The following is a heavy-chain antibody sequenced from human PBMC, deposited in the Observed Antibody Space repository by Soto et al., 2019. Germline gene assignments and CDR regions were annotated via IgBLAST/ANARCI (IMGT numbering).Heavy chain of an antibody. J-gene: IGHJ4*02. CDR3: ARGHWIQRYLTPTYFDY. CDR1: GFTFSNYE. Sequence: PGGSLRLSCVVSGFTFSNYEMNWVRQAPGKGLEWISSVSSSGSTKHYADSVKGRFTISRDNAENALSLQLNSLRAEDTAVYYCARGHWIQRYLTPTYFDYWGQGTLVTVSS. D-gene: IGHD5-18*01. V-gene: IGHV3-48*03. CDR2: VSSSGSTK.